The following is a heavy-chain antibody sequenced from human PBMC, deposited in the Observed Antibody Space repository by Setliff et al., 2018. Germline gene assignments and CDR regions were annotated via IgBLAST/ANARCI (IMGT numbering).Heavy chain of an antibody. D-gene: IGHD5-12*01. V-gene: IGHV3-23*01. CDR2: ISGDASYT. CDR1: GFTFSSYW. Sequence: GGSLRLSCAASGFTFSSYWMSWVRQAPGKGLEWVSIISGDASYTAYADSVKGWFTISRDNSKNTLYLQMNSLRGDDTAVYHCARAGGSGAGYDYMDVWGKGTTVTVSS. CDR3: ARAGGSGAGYDYMDV. J-gene: IGHJ6*03.